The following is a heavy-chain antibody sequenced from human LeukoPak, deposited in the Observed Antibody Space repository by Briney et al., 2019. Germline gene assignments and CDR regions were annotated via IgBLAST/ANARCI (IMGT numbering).Heavy chain of an antibody. CDR3: AAGEMATILRPLFDY. J-gene: IGHJ4*02. CDR1: GFTFTSSS. D-gene: IGHD5-24*01. V-gene: IGHV1-58*02. CDR2: IVVGSGNT. Sequence: SVKVSCKASGFTFTSSSMQWVRQARGQRLECIGWIVVGSGNTNYAQKFQERVTITRDMSTSTAYMELSSLRSEDTAVYYCAAGEMATILRPLFDYWGQGTLVTVSS.